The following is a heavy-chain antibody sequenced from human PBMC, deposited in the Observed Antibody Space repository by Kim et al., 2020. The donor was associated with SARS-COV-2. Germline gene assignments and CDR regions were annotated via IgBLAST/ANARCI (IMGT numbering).Heavy chain of an antibody. J-gene: IGHJ6*02. D-gene: IGHD3-10*01. V-gene: IGHV3-30-3*01. Sequence: GGSLRLFCAASGFTFSSYAMHWVRQAPGKGLEWVAVISYDGSNKYYADSVKGRFTISRDNSKNTLYLQMNSLRAEDTAVYYCATSGSGNYYYYGMDVWGQGTTVTVSS. CDR3: ATSGSGNYYYYGMDV. CDR1: GFTFSSYA. CDR2: ISYDGSNK.